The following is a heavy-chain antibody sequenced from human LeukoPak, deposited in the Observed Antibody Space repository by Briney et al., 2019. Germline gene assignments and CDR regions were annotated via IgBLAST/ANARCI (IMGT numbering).Heavy chain of an antibody. V-gene: IGHV3-30-3*01. CDR2: ISHDGSNK. CDR1: GFTFSSYA. CDR3: ARSRDGYKYFDY. J-gene: IGHJ4*02. Sequence: GGSLRLSCAASGFTFSSYAMHWVRQAPGKGLEWVAVISHDGSNKCYADSVKGRFTISRDNSKNTLYLQMNSLRAEDTAVYYCARSRDGYKYFDYWGQGTLVTVS. D-gene: IGHD5-24*01.